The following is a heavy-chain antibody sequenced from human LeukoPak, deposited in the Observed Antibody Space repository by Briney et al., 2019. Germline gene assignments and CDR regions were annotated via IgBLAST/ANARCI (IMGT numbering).Heavy chain of an antibody. CDR3: ARAPTSLSNPYYFDY. V-gene: IGHV5-51*06. J-gene: IGHJ4*02. CDR1: GYSFTDYW. Sequence: GESLKISCQGSGYSFTDYWIGWVRPMPGKGLEWMRIIYPGDAGTQYSPSFRGHVTISADNSISTASLQWIRLEASDTAVYYCARAPTSLSNPYYFDYWGQGTLVTVSS. D-gene: IGHD4-11*01. CDR2: IYPGDAGT.